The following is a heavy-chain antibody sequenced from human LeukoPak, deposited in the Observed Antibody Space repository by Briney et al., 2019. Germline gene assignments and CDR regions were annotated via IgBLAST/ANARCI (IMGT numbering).Heavy chain of an antibody. Sequence: ASVKVSCKASGYTFTSYGISWVRQAPGQGLEWMGWIDPNSGGTNYAQKFQGRVAMTRDTSISTAYMELSRLRSDDTAVYYCARAVGGDGSGSLWGPGTLVTVSS. CDR3: ARAVGGDGSGSL. J-gene: IGHJ4*02. D-gene: IGHD3-10*01. CDR1: GYTFTSYG. V-gene: IGHV1-2*02. CDR2: IDPNSGGT.